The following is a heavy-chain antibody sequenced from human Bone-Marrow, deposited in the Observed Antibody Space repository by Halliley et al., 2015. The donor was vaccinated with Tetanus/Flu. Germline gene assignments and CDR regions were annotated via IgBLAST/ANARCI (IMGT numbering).Heavy chain of an antibody. J-gene: IGHJ4*02. Sequence: EWIGNIYNSGSPSYNPPLKSRVSISVDTSKNQFSLRLSSVTAADTAVYYCATSARGGNSLDYWGQGTLVTVSS. V-gene: IGHV4-59*01. CDR3: ATSARGGNSLDY. D-gene: IGHD3-10*01. CDR2: IYNSGSP.